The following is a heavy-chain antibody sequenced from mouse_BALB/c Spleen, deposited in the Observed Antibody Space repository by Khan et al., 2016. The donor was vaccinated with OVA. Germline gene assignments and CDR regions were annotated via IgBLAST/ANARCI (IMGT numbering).Heavy chain of an antibody. V-gene: IGHV5-6*01. D-gene: IGHD1-1*01. CDR2: VSTGGHYT. CDR1: GFTFSTYG. Sequence: EVELVESGGDVVKPGGSLKLSCAASGFTFSTYGMSWVRQTPDKRLEWVATVSTGGHYTYYPDTVKGRFTISRDNSKVTLYLQMSSLKTEDTAMFYCARLGDCYGSEGFAYWGQGTLVTVSA. J-gene: IGHJ3*01. CDR3: ARLGDCYGSEGFAY.